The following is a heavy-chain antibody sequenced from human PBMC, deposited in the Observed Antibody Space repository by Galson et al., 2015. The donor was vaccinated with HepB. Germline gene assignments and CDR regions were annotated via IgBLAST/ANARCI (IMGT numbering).Heavy chain of an antibody. V-gene: IGHV4-34*01. Sequence: ETLSLTCAVYGGSFSGYYWSWIRQPPGKGLEWIGEINHSGSTNYNPSLKSRVTISVDTSKNQFSLKLSSVTAADTAVYYCARGSTSYTLKPQKRFPDYFQHWGQGTLVTVSS. J-gene: IGHJ1*01. CDR3: ARGSTSYTLKPQKRFPDYFQH. CDR1: GGSFSGYY. CDR2: INHSGST. D-gene: IGHD2-2*01.